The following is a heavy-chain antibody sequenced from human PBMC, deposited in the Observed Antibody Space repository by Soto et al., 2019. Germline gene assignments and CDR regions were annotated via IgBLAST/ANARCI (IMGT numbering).Heavy chain of an antibody. CDR3: ARSRDTGYYYSGMEV. CDR2: IYYSGST. J-gene: IGHJ6*02. Sequence: SETLSLTCTVSGSSITNYYWSWIRQPPGKGLEWIAYIYYSGSTNYNPSLKSRVTISIDTSRTQFSLKLSSVTAADTAMYYCARSRDTGYYYSGMEVWGQGTTLTVSS. CDR1: GSSITNYY. V-gene: IGHV4-59*01.